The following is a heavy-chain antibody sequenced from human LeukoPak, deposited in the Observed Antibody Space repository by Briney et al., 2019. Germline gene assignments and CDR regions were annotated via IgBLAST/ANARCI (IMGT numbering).Heavy chain of an antibody. V-gene: IGHV1-18*01. CDR2: ISAYNGNT. J-gene: IGHJ4*02. D-gene: IGHD6-6*01. CDR1: VYTFTSYD. CDR3: ARTLYSGSYYFHY. Sequence: GASVKVSCKASVYTFTSYDISWVRHAPVQGLEWMGGISAYNGNTNYAQKLKGRVNMTTDTSTSTAYMELRSLRSDDTAVYYCARTLYSGSYYFHYWGQGTLVTVSS.